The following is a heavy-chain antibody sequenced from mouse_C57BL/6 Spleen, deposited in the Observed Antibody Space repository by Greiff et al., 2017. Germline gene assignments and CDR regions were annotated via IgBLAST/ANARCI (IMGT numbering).Heavy chain of an antibody. CDR1: GYTFTSYT. J-gene: IGHJ1*03. CDR2: INPSSGYT. Sequence: QVQLQQSGAELARPGASVKMSCKASGYTFTSYTMHWVKQRPGQGLEWIGYINPSSGYTKYNQKFKDKATLTADNSSSTAYLQLSSLTSAHSAVYYCARGADYGSHYWDFDVWGTGTTVTVSS. D-gene: IGHD1-1*01. V-gene: IGHV1-4*01. CDR3: ARGADYGSHYWDFDV.